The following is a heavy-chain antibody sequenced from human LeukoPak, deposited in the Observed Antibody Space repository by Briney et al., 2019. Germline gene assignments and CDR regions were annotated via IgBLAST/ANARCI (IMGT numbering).Heavy chain of an antibody. D-gene: IGHD3-22*01. CDR2: ISSTSTFI. CDR1: GFTFSRYS. V-gene: IGHV3-21*04. CDR3: AKWDYYDSSGYYYFDY. Sequence: GGSLRLSCAASGFTFSRYSMNWVRQAPGKGLEWVASISSTSTFIYSADSVKGRFTISRDNSKNTLYLQMNSLRAEDTAVYYCAKWDYYDSSGYYYFDYWGQGTLVTVSS. J-gene: IGHJ4*02.